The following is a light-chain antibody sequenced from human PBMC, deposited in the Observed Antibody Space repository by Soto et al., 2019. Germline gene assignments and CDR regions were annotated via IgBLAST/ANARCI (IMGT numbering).Light chain of an antibody. CDR2: KAS. V-gene: IGKV1-39*01. Sequence: DIQMTQSPSSLSASVGDKVTITCRASQSFSTYLNWYQQKPGKAPKLLIYKASTLKSGVPSRFSGSGSGTDFTLTISSLQPEDFATYYCQQLNSYPLTFGGGTKVDNK. CDR3: QQLNSYPLT. J-gene: IGKJ4*01. CDR1: QSFSTY.